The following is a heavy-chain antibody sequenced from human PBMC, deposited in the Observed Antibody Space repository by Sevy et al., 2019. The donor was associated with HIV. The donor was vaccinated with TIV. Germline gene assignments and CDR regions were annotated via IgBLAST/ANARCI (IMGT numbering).Heavy chain of an antibody. V-gene: IGHV1-69*10. CDR3: ARSSWGPPPGGQQQLAWAFDY. CDR2: IIPILGIA. D-gene: IGHD6-13*01. CDR1: GGTFSSYA. J-gene: IGHJ4*02. Sequence: ASVKVSCKASGGTFSSYAISWVRQAPGQGLEWMGGIIPILGIANYAQKFQGRVTITADKSTSTAYMELSSLRSEDTAVYYCARSSWGPPPGGQQQLAWAFDYWGQGTLVTVSS.